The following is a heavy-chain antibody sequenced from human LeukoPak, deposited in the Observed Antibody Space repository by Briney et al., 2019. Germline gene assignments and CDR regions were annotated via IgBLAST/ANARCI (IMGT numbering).Heavy chain of an antibody. CDR2: IYYSGNT. Sequence: SETLSLTCIVSGGSISSTTYYWGWIRQPPGTRLEWIGSIYYSGNTYYNPSLQSRVTMSVDTSKNQFSLKLSSVTAVDTAAYYCARKENVYYYFDYWGQGTLVTVSS. CDR3: ARKENVYYYFDY. CDR1: GGSISSTTYY. D-gene: IGHD3-10*01. J-gene: IGHJ4*02. V-gene: IGHV4-39*07.